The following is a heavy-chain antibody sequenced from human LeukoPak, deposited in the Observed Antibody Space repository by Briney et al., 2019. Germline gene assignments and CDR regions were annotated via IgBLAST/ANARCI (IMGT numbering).Heavy chain of an antibody. CDR1: GGSISSSSYY. CDR3: ARLFSSSWYRGAFDL. J-gene: IGHJ3*01. V-gene: IGHV4-39*01. CDR2: IYYSGNT. Sequence: SETLSLTCTVSGGSISSSSYYWGWIRQPPGKGLEWIGSIYYSGNTYYNPSLKSRVTISVDTPKNQFSLKLSSVTAADTAVYYCARLFSSSWYRGAFDLRGQGTMVTVSS. D-gene: IGHD6-13*01.